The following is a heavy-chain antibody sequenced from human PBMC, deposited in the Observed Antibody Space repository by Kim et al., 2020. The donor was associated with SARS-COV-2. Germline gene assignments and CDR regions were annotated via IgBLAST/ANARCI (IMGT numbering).Heavy chain of an antibody. Sequence: ADSVKSRFTISRDNSKNTLYLQMNSRRAEDTAVYYCAKDQGHYGDYVYDYWGQGTLVTVSS. D-gene: IGHD4-17*01. V-gene: IGHV3-30*02. CDR3: AKDQGHYGDYVYDY. J-gene: IGHJ4*02.